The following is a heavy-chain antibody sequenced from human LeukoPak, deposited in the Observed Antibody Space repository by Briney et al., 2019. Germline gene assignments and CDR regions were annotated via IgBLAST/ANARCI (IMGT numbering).Heavy chain of an antibody. J-gene: IGHJ4*02. V-gene: IGHV1-58*02. CDR2: IVVGSGNT. Sequence: SVKVSCKASGFTFTSSAMQWVRQARGQRLEWIGWIVVGSGNTNYAQKFQERVTITRDMSTSTAYMELSSLRSEDTAVYYCARVHSYGYGGPSYWGQGTLVTVSS. CDR1: GFTFTSSA. D-gene: IGHD5-18*01. CDR3: ARVHSYGYGGPSY.